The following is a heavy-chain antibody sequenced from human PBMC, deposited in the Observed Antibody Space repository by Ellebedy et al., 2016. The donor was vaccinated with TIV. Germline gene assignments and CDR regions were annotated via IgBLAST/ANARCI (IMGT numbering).Heavy chain of an antibody. J-gene: IGHJ4*02. V-gene: IGHV3-7*03. CDR2: TKQDGSEK. CDR3: ARRGLAAGGTLLYY. Sequence: GESLKISCAASGSTISRSWMSWVRQAAGKGLEWVANTKQDGSEKYYVDSVKGRFTISRDNAENSLYLQMNSLRAEDTAVYYCARRGLAAGGTLLYYWGQGTLVTVSS. D-gene: IGHD6-13*01. CDR1: GSTISRSW.